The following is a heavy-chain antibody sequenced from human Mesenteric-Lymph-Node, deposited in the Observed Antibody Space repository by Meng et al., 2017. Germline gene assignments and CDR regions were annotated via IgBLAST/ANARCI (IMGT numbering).Heavy chain of an antibody. D-gene: IGHD5-24*01. Sequence: SETLSLTCAISGDSVSSNSVAWNWVRQSPSRGLEWLGRTYYRSKWYHDYVVSMKSRITINPDTSKNQFSLQLNSVTPEDTAVYYCARGSVEMATIGYWGQGTLVTVSS. V-gene: IGHV6-1*01. J-gene: IGHJ4*02. CDR2: TYYRSKWYH. CDR1: GDSVSSNSVA. CDR3: ARGSVEMATIGY.